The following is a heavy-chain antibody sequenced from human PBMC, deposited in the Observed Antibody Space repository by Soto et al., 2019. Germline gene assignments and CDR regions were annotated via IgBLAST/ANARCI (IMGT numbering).Heavy chain of an antibody. CDR3: AKEETVLVNYYYYYGMDV. CDR1: GFTFSSYA. D-gene: IGHD4-17*01. V-gene: IGHV3-23*01. J-gene: IGHJ6*02. Sequence: EVQLLESGGGLVQPGGSLGLSCAASGFTFSSYAMSWVRQAPGMGLEWVSVISGSGYATYYADSVKGRFTVSRDNSNNTVYLQMNSLRAEDTAVYYCAKEETVLVNYYYYYGMDVWGQGTTVTVSS. CDR2: ISGSGYAT.